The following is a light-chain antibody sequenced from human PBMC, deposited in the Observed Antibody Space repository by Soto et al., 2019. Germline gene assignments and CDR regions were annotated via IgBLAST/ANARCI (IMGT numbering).Light chain of an antibody. J-gene: IGKJ1*01. CDR3: QQYHSYSWT. CDR1: QSISIR. V-gene: IGKV1-5*01. Sequence: DIQMTQYTSTLSASVGDRFTITFRASQSISIRLAWYQQTPGKAPKLLIYDASSLESGVPSRFSGSGSGTEFTLTISSLQPDDFATYYCQQYHSYSWTFGQGTKVDIK. CDR2: DAS.